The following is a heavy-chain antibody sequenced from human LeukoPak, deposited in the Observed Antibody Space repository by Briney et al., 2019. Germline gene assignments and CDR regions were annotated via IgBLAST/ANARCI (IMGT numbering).Heavy chain of an antibody. V-gene: IGHV1-8*01. D-gene: IGHD2-15*01. CDR3: ARGRGYCSGGSCGGYYYYYMDV. J-gene: IGHJ6*03. CDR1: GYTFTSYD. CDR2: MNPNSGNT. Sequence: ASVKVSCKASGYTFTSYDINWVRQATGQGLEWMGWMNPNSGNTGYAQKFQGRVTMTRNTSISTAYMELSSLRSEDTAVYYCARGRGYCSGGSCGGYYYYYMDVWGKGTTVTVSS.